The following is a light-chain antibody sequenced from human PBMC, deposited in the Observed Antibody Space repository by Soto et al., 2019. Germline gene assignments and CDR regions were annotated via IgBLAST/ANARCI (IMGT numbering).Light chain of an antibody. CDR2: GAS. CDR1: QSVSSN. Sequence: EIVMTQSPATLSVSPGERATLSCRAGQSVSSNLAWYQQKPGQAPRLLIYGASTRATGIPARVSGSGSGTEFTLTISSLQSEDFAAYYCQQYNNWPPWTFGQGTKVEIK. CDR3: QQYNNWPPWT. J-gene: IGKJ1*01. V-gene: IGKV3-15*01.